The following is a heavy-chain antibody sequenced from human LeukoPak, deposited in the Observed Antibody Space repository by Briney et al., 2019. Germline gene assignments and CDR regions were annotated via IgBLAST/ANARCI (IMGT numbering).Heavy chain of an antibody. CDR1: GFTFSNYA. J-gene: IGHJ5*02. V-gene: IGHV3-23*01. D-gene: IGHD3-10*02. Sequence: GGSLRLSCAASGFTFSNYAMSWVRQAPGKGLEWVSAVSGSGGSTYSADSVKGRFTISRDNSKNTLYLQMNGLRAEDTAIYYCAKDMFASGWYDHWGQGTHVTVSS. CDR2: VSGSGGST. CDR3: AKDMFASGWYDH.